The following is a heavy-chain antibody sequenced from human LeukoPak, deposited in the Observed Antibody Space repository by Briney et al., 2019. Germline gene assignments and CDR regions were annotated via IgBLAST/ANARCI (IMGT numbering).Heavy chain of an antibody. J-gene: IGHJ6*04. Sequence: ASVKVSCKASGYTFTSYYMHWVRQTPGQGLEWMGIINPSGGSTSYAQKFQGRVTMTRDTSTSTVYMELSSLRSEDTAVYYCASSWSTCPLNYYYGMDVWGKGTTVTVSS. V-gene: IGHV1-46*01. D-gene: IGHD6-13*01. CDR2: INPSGGST. CDR1: GYTFTSYY. CDR3: ASSWSTCPLNYYYGMDV.